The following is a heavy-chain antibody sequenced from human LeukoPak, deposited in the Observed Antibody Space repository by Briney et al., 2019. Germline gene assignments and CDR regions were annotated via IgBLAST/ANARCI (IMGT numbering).Heavy chain of an antibody. J-gene: IGHJ5*02. D-gene: IGHD2-2*01. Sequence: GASVKVSCKASGYTFTSYYMHWVRQAPGQGLEWMGIINPSGGNTNYAQKLQGRVTMTTDTSTSTAYMELRSLRSDDTAVYYCARVLAPIVVVPAATNNWFDPWGQGTLVTVSS. V-gene: IGHV1-46*01. CDR2: INPSGGNT. CDR1: GYTFTSYY. CDR3: ARVLAPIVVVPAATNNWFDP.